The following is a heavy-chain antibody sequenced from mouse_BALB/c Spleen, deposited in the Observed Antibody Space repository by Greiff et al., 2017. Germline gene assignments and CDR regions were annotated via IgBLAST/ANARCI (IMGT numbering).Heavy chain of an antibody. CDR1: GYSFTSYW. J-gene: IGHJ2*01. Sequence: VQLQQSGPQLVRPGASVKISCKASGYSFTSYWMHWVRQRPGQGLEWIGLIDPSDSETRLNQKFKDKATLTVDKSSSTAYMQLSSPTSEDSAVYYCGRSGYDEFYSMDYWGQGTTLTVSS. V-gene: IGHV1S126*01. CDR3: GRSGYDEFYSMDY. CDR2: IDPSDSET. D-gene: IGHD2-14*01.